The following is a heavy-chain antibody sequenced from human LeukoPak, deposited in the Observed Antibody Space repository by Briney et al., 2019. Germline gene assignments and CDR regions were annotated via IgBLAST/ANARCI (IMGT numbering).Heavy chain of an antibody. CDR1: GFTFSSYS. Sequence: GGSLRLSCAASGFTFSSYSMNWVRQAPGKGLEWVSSISSSSSYIYYADSVKGRFTISRDNAKNSLYLQMNSLRAEDTAVYYCARDPYYDYVWGSSDAFDIWGQGTMVTVSS. J-gene: IGHJ3*02. CDR3: ARDPYYDYVWGSSDAFDI. D-gene: IGHD3-16*01. CDR2: ISSSSSYI. V-gene: IGHV3-21*01.